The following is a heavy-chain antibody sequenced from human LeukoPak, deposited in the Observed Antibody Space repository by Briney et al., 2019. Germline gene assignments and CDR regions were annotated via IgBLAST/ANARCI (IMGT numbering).Heavy chain of an antibody. J-gene: IGHJ6*02. V-gene: IGHV3-23*01. D-gene: IGHD1-14*01. CDR1: GFTFSSYG. CDR3: ARGVGFTTCMDV. CDR2: FNGRGGTT. Sequence: GGSLRLSCAPSGFTFSSYGVHWVRQAPGKGLEWVSYFNGRGGTTDYADSVKGRFTMLRDSSKDTLFLQMNSLRAEDTAVYYFARGVGFTTCMDVWGQGATVTVSS.